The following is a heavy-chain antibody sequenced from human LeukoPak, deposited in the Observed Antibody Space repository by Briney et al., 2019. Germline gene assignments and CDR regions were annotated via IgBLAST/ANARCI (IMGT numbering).Heavy chain of an antibody. CDR2: INPNSGGT. D-gene: IGHD3-16*01. Sequence: GASVTVTFQASGYTFTVYYVHWVRRAPGKGLEWMGWINPNSGGTNYAQKFQGRVTMTRATSINTAYMELSRLRSDDTAVYYCAREPSSHYGEFDYWGQGTLVTVSS. J-gene: IGHJ4*02. CDR3: AREPSSHYGEFDY. CDR1: GYTFTVYY. V-gene: IGHV1-2*02.